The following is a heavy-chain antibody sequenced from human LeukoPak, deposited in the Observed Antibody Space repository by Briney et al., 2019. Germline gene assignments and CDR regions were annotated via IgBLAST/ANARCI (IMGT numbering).Heavy chain of an antibody. CDR3: ASGFTTDN. CDR2: INSDGRST. Sequence: PGGSLRLSCAASGFTFSTSWMHWVRQVPGKGLVWVSRINSDGRSTDYADSVKGRFTISRDNAKNTLYLQMNSLRAEDTAMYYCASGFTTDNWGQGTLVTVSS. CDR1: GFTFSTSW. J-gene: IGHJ4*02. D-gene: IGHD3-22*01. V-gene: IGHV3-74*01.